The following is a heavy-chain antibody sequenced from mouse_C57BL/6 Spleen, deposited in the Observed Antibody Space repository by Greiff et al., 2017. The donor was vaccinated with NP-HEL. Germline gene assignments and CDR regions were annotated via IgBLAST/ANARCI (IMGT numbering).Heavy chain of an antibody. CDR1: GFTFSDYY. CDR2: ISNGGGST. D-gene: IGHD1-1*01. V-gene: IGHV5-12*01. Sequence: EVKLVESGGGLVQPGGSLKLSCAASGFTFSDYYMYWVRQTPEKRLEWVAYISNGGGSTYYPDTVKGRFTISRDNAKNTLYLQMSRLKSEDTAMYYCARHDYYGSSPYYYAMDYWGQGTSVTVSS. CDR3: ARHDYYGSSPYYYAMDY. J-gene: IGHJ4*01.